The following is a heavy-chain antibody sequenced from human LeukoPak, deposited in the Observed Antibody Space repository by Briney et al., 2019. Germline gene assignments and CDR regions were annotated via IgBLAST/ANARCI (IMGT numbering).Heavy chain of an antibody. J-gene: IGHJ4*02. CDR1: GYTFTSYD. Sequence: GASVKVSCKASGYTFTSYDINWVQQATGQGLEWMGWMNPNSGNTGYAQKFQGRVTMTRNTSISTAYMELSSLRSEDTAVYYCARLDSSGYYIFDYWGQGTLVTVSS. V-gene: IGHV1-8*01. CDR3: ARLDSSGYYIFDY. CDR2: MNPNSGNT. D-gene: IGHD3-22*01.